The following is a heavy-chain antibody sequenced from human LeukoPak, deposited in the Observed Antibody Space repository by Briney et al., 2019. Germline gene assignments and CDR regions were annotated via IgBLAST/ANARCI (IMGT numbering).Heavy chain of an antibody. D-gene: IGHD2-2*01. J-gene: IGHJ4*02. Sequence: GGSLRLSFAASGFTFSSYAMSWVRQPPGKGLEWVSAISGSGGSTYYADSVKGRFTISRDNSKNTLYLQMNSLRAEDTAVYYCAKGGYCSSTSCYLDYWGQGTLVTVSS. CDR2: ISGSGGST. V-gene: IGHV3-23*01. CDR1: GFTFSSYA. CDR3: AKGGYCSSTSCYLDY.